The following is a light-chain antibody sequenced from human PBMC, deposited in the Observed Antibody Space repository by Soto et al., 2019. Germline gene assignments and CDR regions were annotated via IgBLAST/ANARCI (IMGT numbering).Light chain of an antibody. CDR3: QQLNSYPLT. CDR1: QSISSY. CDR2: AAS. J-gene: IGKJ4*01. Sequence: IQMTQSPSSLSASVGDRVTITCRASQSISSYLNWYQQKPGKAPKLLIYAASTLQSGVPSRFSGSGSGTEFTLTISSLQPEDFATYYCQQLNSYPLTFGGGTNVDI. V-gene: IGKV1-9*01.